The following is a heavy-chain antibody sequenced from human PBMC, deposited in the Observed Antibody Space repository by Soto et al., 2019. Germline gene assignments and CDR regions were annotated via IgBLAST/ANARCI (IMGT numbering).Heavy chain of an antibody. Sequence: QVQLQESGPGLVKPSQTLSLTCTVSGDSISSNNNYWSWIRQPPGGGLEWIGFISYSGTTSYSPSLTIRVAISLHTSTNLFSLSLSSVTAADTAVYYCARGRGYSYGLDPWGQGTLVTVSS. D-gene: IGHD5-18*01. CDR2: ISYSGTT. J-gene: IGHJ5*02. CDR1: GDSISSNNNY. V-gene: IGHV4-30-4*01. CDR3: ARGRGYSYGLDP.